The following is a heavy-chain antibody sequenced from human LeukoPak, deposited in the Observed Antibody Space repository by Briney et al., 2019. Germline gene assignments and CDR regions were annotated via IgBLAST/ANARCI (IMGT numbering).Heavy chain of an antibody. J-gene: IGHJ4*02. V-gene: IGHV3-30*02. CDR1: RFTFSSYG. CDR3: AKAWAGLYYFDY. CDR2: IRYDGSNK. Sequence: GGSLRLSCAASRFTFSSYGMHWVRQAPGKGLEWVAFIRYDGSNKYYADSVKGRFTISRDNSKNTLYLQMNSLRAEDTAVYYCAKAWAGLYYFDYWGQGTLVTVSS. D-gene: IGHD1-26*01.